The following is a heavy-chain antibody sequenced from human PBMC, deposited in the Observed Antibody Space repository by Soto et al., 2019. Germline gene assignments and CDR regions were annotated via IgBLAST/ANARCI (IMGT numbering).Heavy chain of an antibody. CDR3: ARVGYCSGGSCSRGWFDP. D-gene: IGHD2-15*01. CDR1: GYTFTSYD. V-gene: IGHV1-8*01. Sequence: QVQLVQSGAEVKKPGASVKVSCKASGYTFTSYDINWVRQATGQGLEWMGWMNPNSGNTGYAQKFQGRVTMTRNTYISTAYMELSSLRSEDTAVYYCARVGYCSGGSCSRGWFDPWGQGTLVTVSS. J-gene: IGHJ5*02. CDR2: MNPNSGNT.